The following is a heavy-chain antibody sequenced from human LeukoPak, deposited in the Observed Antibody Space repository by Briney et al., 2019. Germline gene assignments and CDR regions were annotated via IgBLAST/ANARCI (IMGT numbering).Heavy chain of an antibody. CDR2: IYHSGST. J-gene: IGHJ6*03. V-gene: IGHV4-38-2*01. D-gene: IGHD3-22*01. CDR1: GYSINSDYY. Sequence: PSGTLSLTCAVSGYSINSDYYWGWIRQSPDKGLEWIGIIYHSGSTYYNPPLKSRFTISVDTSKNQFSLKVTSVTAADTAVYYCARFYYYDTTGYPYYYMDVWGKGTTVTVSS. CDR3: ARFYYYDTTGYPYYYMDV.